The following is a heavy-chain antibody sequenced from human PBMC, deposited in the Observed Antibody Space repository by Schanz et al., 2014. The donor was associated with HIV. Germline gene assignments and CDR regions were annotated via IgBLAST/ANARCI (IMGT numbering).Heavy chain of an antibody. V-gene: IGHV1-46*01. D-gene: IGHD3-22*01. CDR2: INPSGGNT. CDR3: ASDYYDSSGYYPSAWFSFDI. CDR1: GYGFTGFG. J-gene: IGHJ3*02. Sequence: QVQEVQSGRETKKPGDSVKVSCRTSGYGFTGFGIGWVRQAPGQGLEWMGIINPSGGNTAYAEKFQGRINMTRTTSTNTVYLEVNSLRSEDTAVYYCASDYYDSSGYYPSAWFSFDIWGQGTKVTVSS.